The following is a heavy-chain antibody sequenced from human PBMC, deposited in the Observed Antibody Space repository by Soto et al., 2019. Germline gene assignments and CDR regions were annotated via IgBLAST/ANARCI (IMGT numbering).Heavy chain of an antibody. CDR2: IWYDGSNK. J-gene: IGHJ3*02. Sequence: QVQLVESGGGVVQPGRSLRLSCAASGFTFSSYGMHWVRQAPGKGLEWVAVIWYDGSNKYYADSVKGRFTISRDNSKNTLYLQLNSLRAEDTAVYYCARAGHRGAPHPDYGDPKANDAFDIWGQGTMVTVSS. CDR1: GFTFSSYG. CDR3: ARAGHRGAPHPDYGDPKANDAFDI. D-gene: IGHD4-17*01. V-gene: IGHV3-33*01.